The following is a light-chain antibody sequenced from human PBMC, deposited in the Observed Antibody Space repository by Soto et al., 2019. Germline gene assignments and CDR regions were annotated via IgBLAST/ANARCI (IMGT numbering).Light chain of an antibody. CDR3: HQYDNSPLT. CDR2: SAS. Sequence: EIVLTQSPGTLSLSPGERATLSCRASQSVSSDLAWYQQKFGQAPRLLIYSASLRATGIPDTFSGHGSGTDFTLTISRLEPEDFAVYYCHQYDNSPLTFGGGTKVEIK. CDR1: QSVSSD. J-gene: IGKJ4*01. V-gene: IGKV3-20*01.